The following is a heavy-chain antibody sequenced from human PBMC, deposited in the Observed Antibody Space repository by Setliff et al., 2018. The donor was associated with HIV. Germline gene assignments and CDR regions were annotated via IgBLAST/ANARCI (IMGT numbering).Heavy chain of an antibody. CDR3: AKAGGVVLTYYYYGMDV. J-gene: IGHJ6*02. CDR2: ISGSGGST. D-gene: IGHD3-3*01. CDR1: GFTFSSYA. Sequence: GGSLRLSCAASGFTFSSYAMSWVRQAPGQGLEWVSAISGSGGSTYYADSVKGRFTISRDNSKNTLYLQMNSLRAEDTAVYYCAKAGGVVLTYYYYGMDVWGQGTTVTVSS. V-gene: IGHV3-23*01.